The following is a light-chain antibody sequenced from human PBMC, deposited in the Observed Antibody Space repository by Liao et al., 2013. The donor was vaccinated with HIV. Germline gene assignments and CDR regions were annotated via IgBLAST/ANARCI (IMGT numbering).Light chain of an antibody. V-gene: IGLV3-1*01. CDR3: QVWDSSSDHWV. J-gene: IGLJ3*02. CDR1: KLGDKS. CDR2: QDS. Sequence: SYELTQPPSVSVSPGQTASITCSGDKLGDKSASWYQQRPGQSPVLVIYQDSKRPSGIPERFSGSNSGNTATLTISGTQAMDESDYYCQVWDSSSDHWVFGGGTKLTVL.